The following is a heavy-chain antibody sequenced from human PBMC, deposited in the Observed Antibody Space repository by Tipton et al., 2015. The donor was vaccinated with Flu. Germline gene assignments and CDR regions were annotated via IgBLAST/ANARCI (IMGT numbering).Heavy chain of an antibody. D-gene: IGHD3-10*01. Sequence: TLSLTCTVSGGFINSYYWTWIRQPPGKGLEWIGYIYYSGSTDYNPSLKNRVTISIDTSKNQFSLRLSSVTAADTAVYYCAGGSGSYSFDYWGQGTLVTVSS. V-gene: IGHV4-59*01. J-gene: IGHJ4*02. CDR2: IYYSGST. CDR1: GGFINSYY. CDR3: AGGSGSYSFDY.